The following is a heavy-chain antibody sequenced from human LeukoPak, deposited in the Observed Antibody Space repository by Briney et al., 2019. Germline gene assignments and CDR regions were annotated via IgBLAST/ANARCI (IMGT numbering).Heavy chain of an antibody. CDR3: VRRGTSWTIGNTDY. CDR2: IKQDESEK. D-gene: IGHD4-11*01. Sequence: GGSLRLSCAASGFTFSVYAMSWVRQAPGKGLEWVANIKQDESEKYYVDSVKGRFTISRDNAKNSLYLQMNSLRAEDTAVYYCVRRGTSWTIGNTDYWGQGTLVTVSS. CDR1: GFTFSVYA. J-gene: IGHJ4*02. V-gene: IGHV3-7*01.